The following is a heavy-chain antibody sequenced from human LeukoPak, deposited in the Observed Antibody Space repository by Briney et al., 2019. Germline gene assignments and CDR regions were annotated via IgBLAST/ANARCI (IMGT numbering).Heavy chain of an antibody. CDR3: AKDRYYYSSGSYGIGLYMDV. Sequence: QPGGSLRLSCAASGFTFSSYAMSWVRQAPGKGLEWVSAISGSGGSTYYADSVKGRFTISRDNSKNTLYLQMNSLRAEDTAVYYCAKDRYYYSSGSYGIGLYMDVWGKGTTVTVSS. CDR2: ISGSGGST. V-gene: IGHV3-23*01. J-gene: IGHJ6*03. CDR1: GFTFSSYA. D-gene: IGHD3-10*01.